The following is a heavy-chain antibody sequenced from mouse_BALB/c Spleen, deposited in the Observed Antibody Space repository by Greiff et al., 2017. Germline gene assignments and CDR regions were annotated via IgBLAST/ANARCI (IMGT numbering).Heavy chain of an antibody. CDR1: GFTFSSFG. Sequence: EVQRVESGGGLVQPGGSRKLSCAASGFTFSSFGMHWVRQAPEKGLEWVAYISSGSSTIYYADTVKGRFTISRDNHKNTLFLQMTSLRSEDSAMYYCARSDYDRMAYWGQGTLVTVSA. CDR3: ARSDYDRMAY. V-gene: IGHV5-17*02. J-gene: IGHJ3*01. CDR2: ISSGSSTI. D-gene: IGHD2-4*01.